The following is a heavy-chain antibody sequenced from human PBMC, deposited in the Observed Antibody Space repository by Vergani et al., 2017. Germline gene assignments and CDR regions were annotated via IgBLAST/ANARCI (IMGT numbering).Heavy chain of an antibody. CDR2: IWYDGSNK. CDR1: GFTFSSYG. D-gene: IGHD2-15*01. V-gene: IGHV3-33*01. CDR3: ARDRIALVAASPKQKYYYGMDV. J-gene: IGHJ6*02. Sequence: QVQLVESGGGVVQPGRSLRLSCAASGFTFSSYGMHWVRQAPGKGLEWVAVIWYDGSNKYYADSLKGRFTISRDNSKNTLYLQMNSLRAEETAVYYCARDRIALVAASPKQKYYYGMDVWGQGTTVTVSS.